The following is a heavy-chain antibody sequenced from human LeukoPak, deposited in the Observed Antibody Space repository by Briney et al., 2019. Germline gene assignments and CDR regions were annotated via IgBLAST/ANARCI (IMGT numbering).Heavy chain of an antibody. CDR2: IKQDGSEK. J-gene: IGHJ4*02. D-gene: IGHD6-19*01. CDR3: ARKGKWLVLYDY. Sequence: GGSLRLSCVASGFSFSDYSMNWVRQAPGKGLEWVANIKQDGSEKYYVDSVKGRFTISRDNAKNSLYLQMNSLRAEDTAVYYCARKGKWLVLYDYWGQGTLVTVSS. V-gene: IGHV3-7*01. CDR1: GFSFSDYS.